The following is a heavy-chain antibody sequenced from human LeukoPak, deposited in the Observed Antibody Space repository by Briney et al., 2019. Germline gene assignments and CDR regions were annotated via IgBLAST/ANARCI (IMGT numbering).Heavy chain of an antibody. CDR2: ISAYNGNT. Sequence: ASVKVSCKASGYTFTSYGISWVRQAPGQGLEWMGWISAYNGNTNYAQKLQGRVTMTTDTSTSTAYMELRSLRSDDTAVYYCARVTARTDFWSGYSLFVRDYYYYMDVWGQGTTVTVSS. J-gene: IGHJ6*03. D-gene: IGHD3-3*01. V-gene: IGHV1-18*01. CDR1: GYTFTSYG. CDR3: ARVTARTDFWSGYSLFVRDYYYYMDV.